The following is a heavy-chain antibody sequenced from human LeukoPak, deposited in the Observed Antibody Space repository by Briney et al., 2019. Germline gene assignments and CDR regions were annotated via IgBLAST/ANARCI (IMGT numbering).Heavy chain of an antibody. Sequence: ASVKVSCKASGYTFTSYGISWVRQAPGQGLEWMGWISAYNGNTNYAQKFQGRVTMTRNTSISTAYMELSSLRSEDTAVYYCARGAEMATIYYYYYYMDVWGKGTTVTIPS. D-gene: IGHD5-24*01. CDR2: ISAYNGNT. CDR3: ARGAEMATIYYYYYYMDV. V-gene: IGHV1-18*01. J-gene: IGHJ6*03. CDR1: GYTFTSYG.